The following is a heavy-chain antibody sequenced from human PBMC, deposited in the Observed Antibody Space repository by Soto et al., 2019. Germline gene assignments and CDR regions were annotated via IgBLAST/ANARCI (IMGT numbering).Heavy chain of an antibody. CDR3: ARIAVTGRGDFDY. V-gene: IGHV3-20*04. Sequence: EVQLVVSGGGLARPGGSLRLSCTASGYTFDDYGMSWVRHAPGKGPEWVAGINWSGTSTGYVDSVKGRFTISRDNAKNSLYLHTNSLRAEDTALYYCARIAVTGRGDFDYWGQGTLVTVSS. CDR1: GYTFDDYG. CDR2: INWSGTST. J-gene: IGHJ4*02. D-gene: IGHD6-19*01.